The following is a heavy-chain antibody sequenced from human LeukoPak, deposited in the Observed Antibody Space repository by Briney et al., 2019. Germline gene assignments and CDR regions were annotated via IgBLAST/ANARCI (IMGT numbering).Heavy chain of an antibody. CDR1: GFTFSSYT. D-gene: IGHD3-10*01. Sequence: GGSLRLSCAASGFTFSSYTMNWVRQPPGKGLEWVSNIGTSSTTIYYADSVKGRFTISRDNSKNTVYLQMNNLRAEDTALYYCGRHAYGGSPPLSWGQGALVTVSS. CDR3: GRHAYGGSPPLS. CDR2: IGTSSTTI. J-gene: IGHJ4*02. V-gene: IGHV3-48*01.